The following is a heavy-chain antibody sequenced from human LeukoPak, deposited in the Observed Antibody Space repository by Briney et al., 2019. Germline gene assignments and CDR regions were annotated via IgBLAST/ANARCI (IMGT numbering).Heavy chain of an antibody. Sequence: GGSLRLSCAASGFTFSSYWMSWVRQAPGKGLEWVANIKQDGSEKYNVDSVKGRFTISRDNAKNSLYLQMNSLRAEDTAVYYCARDIVVVPAAIYYFDYWGQGTLVTVSS. CDR3: ARDIVVVPAAIYYFDY. CDR1: GFTFSSYW. D-gene: IGHD2-2*02. CDR2: IKQDGSEK. J-gene: IGHJ4*02. V-gene: IGHV3-7*01.